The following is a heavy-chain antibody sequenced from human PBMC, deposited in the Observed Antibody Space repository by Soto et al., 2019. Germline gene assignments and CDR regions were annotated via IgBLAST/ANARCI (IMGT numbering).Heavy chain of an antibody. V-gene: IGHV1-2*04. J-gene: IGHJ5*02. CDR1: GYTFTGYY. CDR3: ARASYDSSGYYYSGDWFDP. D-gene: IGHD3-22*01. Sequence: ASVKVSCKASGYTFTGYYMHWVRQAPGQGLEWMGWINPNSGGTNYAQKFQGWVTMTRDTSISTAYMELSRLRSDDTAVYYCARASYDSSGYYYSGDWFDPWGQGTLVTVSS. CDR2: INPNSGGT.